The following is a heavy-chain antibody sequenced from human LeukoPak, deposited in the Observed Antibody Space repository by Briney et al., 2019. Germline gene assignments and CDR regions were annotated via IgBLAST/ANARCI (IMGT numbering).Heavy chain of an antibody. CDR3: ARHPMTPTYYYYGMDV. CDR1: GGAISSYY. Sequence: SETLSLTCPVSGGAISSYYWSWIRQPPGKGLEWIGYIYYSGSTNYNPSLKSRVTISVDTSKNQFSLKLSSVTAADTAVYYCARHPMTPTYYYYGMDVWGQGTTVTVSS. V-gene: IGHV4-59*08. J-gene: IGHJ6*02. CDR2: IYYSGST.